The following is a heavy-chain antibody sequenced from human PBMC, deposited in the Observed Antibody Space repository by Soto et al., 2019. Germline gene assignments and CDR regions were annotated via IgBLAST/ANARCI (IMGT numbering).Heavy chain of an antibody. CDR1: GFTFRNYW. J-gene: IGHJ4*02. D-gene: IGHD3-3*01. V-gene: IGHV3-74*01. CDR2: ISDYGRI. CDR3: ARGGVEPFDY. Sequence: EVQLVESGGGLLQSGGSLRLACAASGFTFRNYWMHWVRQAPGKGLVWVSRISDYGRINYADSVKGRFTISRDDAKSELYLQMNNLRAEDTAVYYCARGGVEPFDYWGQGALVTVSS.